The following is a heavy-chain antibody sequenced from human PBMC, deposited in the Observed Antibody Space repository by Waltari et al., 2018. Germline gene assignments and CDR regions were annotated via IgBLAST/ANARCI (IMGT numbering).Heavy chain of an antibody. D-gene: IGHD6-13*01. V-gene: IGHV1-69*12. CDR3: ARGIAAAGTRLGDAFDI. J-gene: IGHJ3*02. CDR2: IIPIFGTA. CDR1: GGTVSSYA. Sequence: QVQLVQSGAEVKKPGSSVKVSCKASGGTVSSYAISWVRQAPGQGLEWMGGIIPIFGTANYAQKFQGRVTITADESTSTAYMELSSLRSEDTAVYYCARGIAAAGTRLGDAFDIWGQGTMVTVSS.